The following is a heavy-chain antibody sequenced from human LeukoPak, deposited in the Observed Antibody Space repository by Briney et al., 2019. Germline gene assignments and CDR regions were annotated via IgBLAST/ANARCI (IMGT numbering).Heavy chain of an antibody. CDR3: ARVWGGYSGSDY. Sequence: PSETLSLTCTVSGGSINTYYWNWIRQPPGKRLEWIGFISHGGTTNYNPSLKSRVTMSVDTSKNQFTLNLSSVTAADTAVYYCARVWGGYSGSDYWGQGTLVTVSS. V-gene: IGHV4-59*01. CDR1: GGSINTYY. CDR2: ISHGGTT. D-gene: IGHD5-12*01. J-gene: IGHJ4*02.